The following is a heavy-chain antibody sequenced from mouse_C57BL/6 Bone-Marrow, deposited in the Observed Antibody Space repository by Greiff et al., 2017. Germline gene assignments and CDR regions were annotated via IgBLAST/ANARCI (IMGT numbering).Heavy chain of an antibody. CDR3: VSTTVCDAMDY. CDR2: IRSKSNNYAT. V-gene: IGHV10-1*01. Sequence: EVMLVESGGGLVQPKGSLKLSCAASGFSFNTYAMNWVRQAPGKGLEWVARIRSKSNNYATYYADSVKDRFTISRDDSERMLSLQMNNLTTEYTAMYSCVSTTVCDAMDYWGQGTSVTVSS. CDR1: GFSFNTYA. D-gene: IGHD1-1*01. J-gene: IGHJ4*01.